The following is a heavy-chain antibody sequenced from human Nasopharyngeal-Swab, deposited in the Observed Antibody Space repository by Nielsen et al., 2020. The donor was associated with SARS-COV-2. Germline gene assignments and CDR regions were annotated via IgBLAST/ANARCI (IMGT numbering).Heavy chain of an antibody. Sequence: SETLSLTCTVSGGSISSYYWSWIRQPPGKGLEWIGYIYYSGSTNYNPSLKSRVTISVDTSKNQFSLKLSSVTAADTAVYYCASRRPRARGHFDYWGQGTLVTVSS. V-gene: IGHV4-59*12. CDR2: IYYSGST. CDR1: GGSISSYY. CDR3: ASRRPRARGHFDY. D-gene: IGHD6-6*01. J-gene: IGHJ4*02.